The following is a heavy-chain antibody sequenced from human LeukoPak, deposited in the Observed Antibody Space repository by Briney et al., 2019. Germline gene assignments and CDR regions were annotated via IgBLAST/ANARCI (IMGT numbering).Heavy chain of an antibody. D-gene: IGHD4-11*01. CDR3: AKSRLGTDTSTVHSFAY. CDR1: GGSISSLY. Sequence: SETLSLTCTVSGGSISSLYWNWIRQPPGKGLEWIGFMYHSGTVDYNPSLKSRGTMSVDTSKNQVSLKLRSVTAADTAVYYCAKSRLGTDTSTVHSFAYWGQGILVNVSS. V-gene: IGHV4-59*11. CDR2: MYHSGTV. J-gene: IGHJ4*02.